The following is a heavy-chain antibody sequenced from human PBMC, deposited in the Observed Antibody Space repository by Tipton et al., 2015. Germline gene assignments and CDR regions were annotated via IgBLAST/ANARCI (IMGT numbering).Heavy chain of an antibody. CDR1: GASISRGSV. J-gene: IGHJ6*02. CDR3: ARSYYQLLATERGYGMDV. Sequence: TLSLTCTVSGASISRGSVWGWIRQPPGKGLEWIVSLYYNDNIYYNPSLQSRVAMSADTSRNQFSLNLTSVAAEDTAVYYCARSYYQLLATERGYGMDVWGQGTTVTVSS. V-gene: IGHV4-39*01. CDR2: LYYNDNI. D-gene: IGHD2-2*01.